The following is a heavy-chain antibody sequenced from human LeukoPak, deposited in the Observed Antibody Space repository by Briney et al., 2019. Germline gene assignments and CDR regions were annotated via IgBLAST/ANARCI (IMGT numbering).Heavy chain of an antibody. V-gene: IGHV3-33*06. CDR3: AKSPNIGNYYYYMDV. CDR1: GFTFGSFG. CDR2: IWYDGTNT. Sequence: GRSLRLSCAASGFTFGSFGMHWVRQAPGMGLELVAGIWYDGTNTYYADSLKGRFTISRDNSKDTLFLQVSSQRAEDSAVYYCAKSPNIGNYYYYMDVWGKGTTVTVSS. J-gene: IGHJ6*03. D-gene: IGHD2/OR15-2a*01.